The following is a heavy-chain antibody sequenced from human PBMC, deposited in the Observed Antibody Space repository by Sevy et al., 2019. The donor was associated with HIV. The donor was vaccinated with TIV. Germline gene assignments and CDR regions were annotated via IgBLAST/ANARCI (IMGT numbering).Heavy chain of an antibody. V-gene: IGHV3-30*04. CDR3: ARLFSCGGDCYYLDY. Sequence: GGSLRLSCAGSGFTFNSYDMHWVRQAPGKGLEWVAVISHDGNYKNYEDSVKVRFTISRDNFKITLYLQMNSLRVEDTAVYFCARLFSCGGDCYYLDYWGPGALVTVSS. CDR1: GFTFNSYD. CDR2: ISHDGNYK. J-gene: IGHJ4*02. D-gene: IGHD2-21*02.